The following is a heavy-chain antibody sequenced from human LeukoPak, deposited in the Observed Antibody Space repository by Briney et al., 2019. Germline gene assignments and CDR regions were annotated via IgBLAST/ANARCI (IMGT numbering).Heavy chain of an antibody. Sequence: ASVKVSCKVSGYTLTELSMHWVRQAPGKGLEWMGGFDPEDGETIYAQKLQGRVTMTEDTSTDTAYMELSSLRSEDTAVYYCATSIMITFGGVIVPVSPLDYWGQGTLVTVSS. CDR2: FDPEDGET. V-gene: IGHV1-24*01. J-gene: IGHJ4*02. CDR3: ATSIMITFGGVIVPVSPLDY. D-gene: IGHD3-16*02. CDR1: GYTLTELS.